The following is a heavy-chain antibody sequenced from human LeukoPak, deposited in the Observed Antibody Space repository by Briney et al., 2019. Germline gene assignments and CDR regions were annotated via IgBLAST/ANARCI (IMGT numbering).Heavy chain of an antibody. CDR2: TYYRSKWYN. CDR1: GDSVSTNSAS. D-gene: IGHD1-1*01. J-gene: IGHJ4*02. Sequence: SQTLSLTCAISGDSVSTNSASWNWIRQSPSRGLEWLGRTYYRSKWYNEYAVTVKSRIIINPDTSKNQFSLQLNSMTPEDTAVYYCARKAGTGFDYWGQGTLVTVSS. V-gene: IGHV6-1*01. CDR3: ARKAGTGFDY.